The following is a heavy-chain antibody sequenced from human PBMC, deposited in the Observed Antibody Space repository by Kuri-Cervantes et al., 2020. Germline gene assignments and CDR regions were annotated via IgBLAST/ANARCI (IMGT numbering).Heavy chain of an antibody. CDR1: GFTFSDYY. J-gene: IGHJ4*02. D-gene: IGHD5-12*01. V-gene: IGHV3-11*04. CDR3: AKGSHSVDIVARDY. Sequence: GGSLRLSCAASGFTFSDYYMSWIRQAPGKGLEWVSYISSSGSTIYYADSVKGRFTISRDNSKNTLYLQMNSLRAEDTAVYYCAKGSHSVDIVARDYWGQGTLVTVSS. CDR2: ISSSGSTI.